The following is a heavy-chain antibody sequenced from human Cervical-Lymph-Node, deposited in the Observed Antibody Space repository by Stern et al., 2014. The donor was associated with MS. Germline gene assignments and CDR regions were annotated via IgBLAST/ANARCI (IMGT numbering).Heavy chain of an antibody. D-gene: IGHD3-3*01. CDR1: GFTFSSYG. Sequence: MQLVESGGGVVQPGRSLRLSCAASGFTFSSYGMHWVRQAPGKGLEWVAVIWYDGSNKYYADSVKGRFTISRDNSKNTLYLQMNSLRAEDTAVYYCARDQDDFWSGYYNNYYGMDVWGQGTTVTVSS. J-gene: IGHJ6*02. CDR2: IWYDGSNK. V-gene: IGHV3-33*01. CDR3: ARDQDDFWSGYYNNYYGMDV.